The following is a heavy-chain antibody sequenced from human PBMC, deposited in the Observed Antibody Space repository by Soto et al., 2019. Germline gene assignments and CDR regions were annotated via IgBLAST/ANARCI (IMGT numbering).Heavy chain of an antibody. J-gene: IGHJ5*02. V-gene: IGHV4-39*01. CDR2: IYYSGST. Sequence: QLQLQESGPGLVKPSETLSLTCTVSGGSISSSSYYWGWIRQPPGKGLEWIGSIYYSGSTYYNPSLKRRVTISVDTSKNQFSLKLSSVTAADTAVYYCAGRHIGYCSSTSCYGSGWFDPWGQGTLVTVSS. D-gene: IGHD2-2*01. CDR1: GGSISSSSYY. CDR3: AGRHIGYCSSTSCYGSGWFDP.